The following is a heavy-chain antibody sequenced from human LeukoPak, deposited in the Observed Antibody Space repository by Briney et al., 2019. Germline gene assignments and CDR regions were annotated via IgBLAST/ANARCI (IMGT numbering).Heavy chain of an antibody. D-gene: IGHD4-17*01. CDR1: GGTFSSYT. CDR3: ASWIPTENAFDI. V-gene: IGHV1-69*02. J-gene: IGHJ3*02. CDR2: IIPILGIA. Sequence: ASVKVSCKASGGTFSSYTISWVRQAPGQGLEWMGRIIPILGIANYAQKFQGRVTITADKSTSTAYMELSSLRSEDTTVYYCASWIPTENAFDIWGQGTMVTVSS.